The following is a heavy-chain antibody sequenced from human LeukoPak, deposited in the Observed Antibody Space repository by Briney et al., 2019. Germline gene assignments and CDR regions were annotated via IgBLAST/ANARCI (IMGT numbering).Heavy chain of an antibody. CDR2: INPHSGGT. CDR1: GYTFTDYY. CDR3: AREGNGLLSKDLDY. J-gene: IGHJ4*02. D-gene: IGHD2-15*01. V-gene: IGHV1-2*02. Sequence: ASVKVSCKASGYTFTDYYIHWVRRAPGQGLEWMGYINPHSGGTSSPQKFQGRVTMTTDASISTAYMELSRLTSDDMAVYYCAREGNGLLSKDLDYWGQGTLVTVSS.